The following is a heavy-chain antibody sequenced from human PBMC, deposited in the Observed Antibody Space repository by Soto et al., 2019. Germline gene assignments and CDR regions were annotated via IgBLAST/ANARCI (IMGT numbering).Heavy chain of an antibody. CDR1: GFTFSSYA. Sequence: QVQLVESGGGVVQPGRSLRLSCAASGFTFSSYAMHWVRQAPGKGLEWVAVISYDGSNKYYADSVKGRFTISRDNSKNTLYLQMNSLRAEDTAVYYCAGGFSYYYYGMDVWGQGTTVTVSS. V-gene: IGHV3-30-3*01. J-gene: IGHJ6*02. CDR2: ISYDGSNK. CDR3: AGGFSYYYYGMDV.